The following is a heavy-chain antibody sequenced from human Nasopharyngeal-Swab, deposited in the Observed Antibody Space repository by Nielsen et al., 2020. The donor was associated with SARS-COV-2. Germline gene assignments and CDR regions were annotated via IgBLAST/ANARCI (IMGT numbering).Heavy chain of an antibody. CDR2: ISWNSGSI. J-gene: IGHJ6*02. CDR3: AKMNPYYYGMDV. CDR1: GFTFDDYA. Sequence: SLKISCAASGFTFDDYAMHWVRQAPGKGLEWVSVISWNSGSIGYADSVKGRFTISRDNAKNSLYLQMNSLRAEDTALYYCAKMNPYYYGMDVWGQGTTVTVSS. V-gene: IGHV3-9*01.